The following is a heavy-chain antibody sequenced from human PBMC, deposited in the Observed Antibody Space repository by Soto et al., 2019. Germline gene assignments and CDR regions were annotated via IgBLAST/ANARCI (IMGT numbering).Heavy chain of an antibody. J-gene: IGHJ4*02. V-gene: IGHV3-49*03. CDR3: SRLPPNNWGAPLDY. CDR1: GFTFGDYA. D-gene: IGHD1-26*01. CDR2: ITSKRYGGKT. Sequence: GGCLRLSCITSGFTFGDYAMIWFRQAPGKGLEWVSFITSKRYGGKTEYAASVKGRFTISRDDSKSVAYLQMNSLRTDDTAVYYCSRLPPNNWGAPLDYWGQGTLVTVSS.